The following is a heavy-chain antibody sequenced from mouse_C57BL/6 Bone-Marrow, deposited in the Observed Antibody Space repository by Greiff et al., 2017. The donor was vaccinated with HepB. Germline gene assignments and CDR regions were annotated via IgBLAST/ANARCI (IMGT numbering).Heavy chain of an antibody. J-gene: IGHJ1*03. V-gene: IGHV1-69*01. CDR1: GYTFTSYW. Sequence: QVHVKQPGAELVMPGASVKLSCKASGYTFTSYWMHWVKQRPGQGLEWIGEIDPSDSYTNYNQKFKGKSTLTVDKSSSTAYMQLSSLTSEDSAVYYCAREGLIYYGNYEYFDVWGTGTTVTVSS. CDR3: AREGLIYYGNYEYFDV. D-gene: IGHD2-1*01. CDR2: IDPSDSYT.